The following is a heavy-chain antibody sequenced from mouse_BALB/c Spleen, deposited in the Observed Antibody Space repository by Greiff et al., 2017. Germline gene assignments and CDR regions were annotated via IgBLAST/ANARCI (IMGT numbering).Heavy chain of an antibody. CDR2: INPSTGYT. CDR1: GYTFTSYW. J-gene: IGHJ2*01. V-gene: IGHV1-7*01. Sequence: QVQLQQSGAELAKPGASVKMSCKASGYTFTSYWMHWVKQRPGQGLEWIGYINPSTGYTEYNQKFKDKATLTADKSSSTAYMQLSSLTSEDSAVYYCANYYGSRYYFDYWGQGTTLTVSS. D-gene: IGHD1-1*01. CDR3: ANYYGSRYYFDY.